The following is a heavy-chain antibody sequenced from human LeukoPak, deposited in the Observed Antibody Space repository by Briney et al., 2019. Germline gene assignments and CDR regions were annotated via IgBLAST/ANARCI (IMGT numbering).Heavy chain of an antibody. D-gene: IGHD6-19*01. CDR2: ISGSGEST. Sequence: GGSLRLSCAASGFTLSSYAMSWVRQAPGKGLEWVSDISGSGESTHYADSVKGRFTISRDNSKNTLYLQMSSLRGEDTAVYYCAKGAHSSGWLSHDYWGQGTLVTVSS. CDR3: AKGAHSSGWLSHDY. CDR1: GFTLSSYA. J-gene: IGHJ4*02. V-gene: IGHV3-23*01.